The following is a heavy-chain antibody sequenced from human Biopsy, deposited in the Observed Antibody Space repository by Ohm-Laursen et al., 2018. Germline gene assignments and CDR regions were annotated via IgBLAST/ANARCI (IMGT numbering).Heavy chain of an antibody. J-gene: IGHJ5*02. V-gene: IGHV4-39*01. CDR3: ARLRGGVVINYSWFDP. Sequence: SETLSLTWTVSGGSIRSNGFYWGWIRQPPGKGLEWIGSISYRGTTSYNPSLKSRVAISVDTSKNQLSLSLNSVTAADTAVFYCARLRGGVVINYSWFDPWGQGILVTVSS. CDR2: ISYRGTT. D-gene: IGHD3-3*01. CDR1: GGSIRSNGFY.